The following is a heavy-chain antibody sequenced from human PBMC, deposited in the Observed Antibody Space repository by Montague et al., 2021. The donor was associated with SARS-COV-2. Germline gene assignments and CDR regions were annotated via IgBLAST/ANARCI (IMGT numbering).Heavy chain of an antibody. CDR2: IYDSGGA. V-gene: IGHV4-59*12. D-gene: IGHD3/OR15-3a*01. Sequence: SETLSLTCTISGGSMRRYYWTWIRQLPGKELEWIGSIYDSGGARYNPSLKSRVSISVDASKNQFSLRVTSVTAADTAVYFCARRGTGNYGILDYWGQGILVTVSS. J-gene: IGHJ4*02. CDR1: GGSMRRYY. CDR3: ARRGTGNYGILDY.